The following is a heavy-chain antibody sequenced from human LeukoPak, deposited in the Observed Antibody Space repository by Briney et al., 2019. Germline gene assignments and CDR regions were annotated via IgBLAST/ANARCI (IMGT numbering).Heavy chain of an antibody. CDR2: IRYDGSNK. J-gene: IGHJ6*03. Sequence: PGGSLRLSCAASGFTFSTYGIHWVRQAPGKGLEWVTFIRYDGSNKYYADSVMGRFTISRDNSKNTVHLQMNSLRTDDTAVYYCAKDGSTSPFYYYYYYMDVWGTGTTVTVSS. CDR3: AKDGSTSPFYYYYYYMDV. CDR1: GFTFSTYG. D-gene: IGHD6-6*01. V-gene: IGHV3-30*02.